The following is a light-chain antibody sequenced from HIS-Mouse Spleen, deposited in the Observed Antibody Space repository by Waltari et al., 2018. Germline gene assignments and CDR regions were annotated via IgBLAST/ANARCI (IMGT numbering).Light chain of an antibody. CDR2: EGS. J-gene: IGLJ3*02. V-gene: IGLV2-23*01. CDR1: SSHVGSYTL. Sequence: QSALTQPASVSGSPGQSITIPCTGTSSHVGSYTLVSWYQQHPGKAPKLMIYEGSKRPSGVSNRFSGSKSGNTASLTISGLQAEDEADYYCCSYAGSSTYWVFGGGTKLTVL. CDR3: CSYAGSSTYWV.